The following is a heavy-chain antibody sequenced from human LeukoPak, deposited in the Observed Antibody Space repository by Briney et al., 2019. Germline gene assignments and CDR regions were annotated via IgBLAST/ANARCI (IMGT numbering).Heavy chain of an antibody. J-gene: IGHJ3*02. CDR2: ISAYNGNT. V-gene: IGHV1-18*01. CDR1: GYTFTSYG. CDR3: ASASGSYRDAFDI. D-gene: IGHD1-26*01. Sequence: ASVKVSCKASGYTFTSYGVSWVRQAPGQGLEWMGWISAYNGNTNYAQKLQGRVIMTTDTSTSTAYMELRSLRSDDTAVYYCASASGSYRDAFDIWGQGTMVTVSS.